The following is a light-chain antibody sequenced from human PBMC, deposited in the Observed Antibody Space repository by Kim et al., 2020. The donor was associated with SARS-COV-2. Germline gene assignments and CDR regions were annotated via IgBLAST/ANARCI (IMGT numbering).Light chain of an antibody. CDR2: GNS. J-gene: IGLJ2*01. Sequence: ATMAWTGSRSNIGAGYDVHWYQQLPGTAPKLLIYGNSNRPSGVPDRFSGSKSGISASLAITGLQAEDEADYYCQSYDSSLSGSRVFGGGTQLTVL. V-gene: IGLV1-40*01. CDR1: RSNIGAGYD. CDR3: QSYDSSLSGSRV.